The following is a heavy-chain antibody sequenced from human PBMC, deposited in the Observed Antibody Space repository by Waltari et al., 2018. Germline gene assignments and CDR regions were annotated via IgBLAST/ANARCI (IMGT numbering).Heavy chain of an antibody. CDR1: GGSISRDY. D-gene: IGHD3-22*01. J-gene: IGHJ4*02. V-gene: IGHV4-4*07. CDR3: AGYYYDSSGQDY. CDR2: IYTSGSS. Sequence: QVQMQESGPGLGRPSGTLSLTCAVSGGSISRDYWSWIRQPAGKGLERIGRIYTSGSSNYNPSLKSRVTMSVDTSKNQFSLKLSAVTAADTAVYYCAGYYYDSSGQDYWGQGTLVTVSS.